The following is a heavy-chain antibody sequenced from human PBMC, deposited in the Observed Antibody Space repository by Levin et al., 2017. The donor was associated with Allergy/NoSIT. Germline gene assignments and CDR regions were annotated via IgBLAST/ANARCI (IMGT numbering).Heavy chain of an antibody. V-gene: IGHV1-69*01. CDR3: ARDLGGTGQQLGDYYYYGMDV. D-gene: IGHD6-13*01. J-gene: IGHJ6*02. CDR2: IIPIFGTV. Sequence: KISCKASGGTFSTYAITWVRQAPGQGLEWMGGIIPIFGTVNYAQKFQGRVTITADESTSTAYMELSSLRSEDTAVYYCARDLGGTGQQLGDYYYYGMDVWGQGTTVTVSS. CDR1: GGTFSTYA.